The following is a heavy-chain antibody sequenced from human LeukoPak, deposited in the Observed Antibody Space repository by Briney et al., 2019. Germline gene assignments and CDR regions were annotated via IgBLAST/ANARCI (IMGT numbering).Heavy chain of an antibody. CDR3: TTGGLRYFHWPLPPGYYYYGMDV. V-gene: IGHV3-15*01. CDR1: GFTFSNAW. CDR2: IKSKTDGGTT. Sequence: GGSLRLSCAASGFTFSNAWMSWVRQAPGKGLEWVGRIKSKTDGGTTDYAAPVKGRFTISRDDSKNTLYLQMNSLKTEDTAVYYCTTGGLRYFHWPLPPGYYYYGMDVWGKGTTVTVSS. D-gene: IGHD3-9*01. J-gene: IGHJ6*04.